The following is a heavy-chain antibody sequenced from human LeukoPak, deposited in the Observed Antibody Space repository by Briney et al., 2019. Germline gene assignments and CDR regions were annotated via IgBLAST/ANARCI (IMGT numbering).Heavy chain of an antibody. J-gene: IGHJ4*02. Sequence: GASVKVSCKASGGTFSSYAISWVRQAPGQGLEWMGGIIPIFGTANYAQKFQGRVTMTRDMSTSTVYMELSSLRSEDTAVYYCARGEGIRFLEWLLDYWGQGTLVTVSS. CDR1: GGTFSSYA. CDR2: IIPIFGTA. CDR3: ARGEGIRFLEWLLDY. D-gene: IGHD3-3*01. V-gene: IGHV1-69*05.